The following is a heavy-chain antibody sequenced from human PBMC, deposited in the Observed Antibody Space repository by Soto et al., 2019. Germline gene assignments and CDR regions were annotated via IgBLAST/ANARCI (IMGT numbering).Heavy chain of an antibody. V-gene: IGHV1-18*04. Sequence: ASVKVSCKASGYTFTSYGIRWVRQAPGQGLEWMGWISAYNGNTNYAQKLQGRVTMTTDTSTSTAYMELRSLRSDDTAVYYCAREGTVEYSSSYYSSYGMDVWGQGNTVTAP. D-gene: IGHD6-6*01. CDR3: AREGTVEYSSSYYSSYGMDV. J-gene: IGHJ6*02. CDR2: ISAYNGNT. CDR1: GYTFTSYG.